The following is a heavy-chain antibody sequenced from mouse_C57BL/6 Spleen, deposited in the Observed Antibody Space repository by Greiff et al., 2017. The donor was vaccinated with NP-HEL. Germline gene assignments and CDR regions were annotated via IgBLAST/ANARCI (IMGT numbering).Heavy chain of an antibody. Sequence: VMLVESGPGLVAPSQSLSITCTVSGFSLTSYAISWVRQPPGKGLEWLGVIWTGGGTNYNSALKSRLSISKDNSKSQVFLKMNSLQTDDTARYYCARIYYYGSLYAMDYWGQGTSVTVSS. CDR2: IWTGGGT. D-gene: IGHD1-1*01. J-gene: IGHJ4*01. CDR1: GFSLTSYA. V-gene: IGHV2-9-1*01. CDR3: ARIYYYGSLYAMDY.